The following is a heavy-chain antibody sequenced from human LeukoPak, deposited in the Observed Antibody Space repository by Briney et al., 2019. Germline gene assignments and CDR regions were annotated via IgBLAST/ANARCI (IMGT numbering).Heavy chain of an antibody. CDR3: ARDSSGWSSWYFDL. Sequence: PSETLSLTCTVSGGSISSYSWSWIRQPPGKGLEWIGYVFYSGSTKYNPALKSRVTISVDTSKNQFSLNLGSVTAADTAVYYCARDSSGWSSWYFDLWGRGSLVTVSS. V-gene: IGHV4-59*01. J-gene: IGHJ2*01. CDR2: VFYSGST. D-gene: IGHD6-19*01. CDR1: GGSISSYS.